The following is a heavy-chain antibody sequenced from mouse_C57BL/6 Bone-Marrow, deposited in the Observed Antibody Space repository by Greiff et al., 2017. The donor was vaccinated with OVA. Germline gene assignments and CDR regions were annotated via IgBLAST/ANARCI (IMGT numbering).Heavy chain of an antibody. CDR1: GYTFTSYT. V-gene: IGHV1-4*01. J-gene: IGHJ3*01. CDR2: INPSSGYT. Sequence: QVQLQQSGAELARPGASVKMSCKAYGYTFTSYTMHWVKQRPGQGLEWIGYINPSSGYTKYNQKFKDKATLTADKSSSTAYMQLSSLTSEDSAVYYCAREGYGNSFAYWGQGTLVTVSA. D-gene: IGHD2-10*02. CDR3: AREGYGNSFAY.